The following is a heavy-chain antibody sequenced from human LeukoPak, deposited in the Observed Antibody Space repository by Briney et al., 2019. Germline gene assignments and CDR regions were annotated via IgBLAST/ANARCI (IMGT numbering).Heavy chain of an antibody. CDR1: GGSLTIGHYY. D-gene: IGHD5-24*01. Sequence: SETLSLTCTVSGGSLTIGHYYWTWIRQHPGKGLEWIGYIHPSGITDYNPSLQSRVTMSLDTSQIQFSLKLTSVTAADTAIYYCARGKDAFKTGYWGQGTLVTVSS. V-gene: IGHV4-31*03. CDR3: ARGKDAFKTGY. J-gene: IGHJ4*02. CDR2: IHPSGIT.